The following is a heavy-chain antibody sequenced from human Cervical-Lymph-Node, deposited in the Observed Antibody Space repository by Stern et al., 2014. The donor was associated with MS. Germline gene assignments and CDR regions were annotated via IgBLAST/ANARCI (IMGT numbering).Heavy chain of an antibody. CDR2: ISGSGGST. CDR1: GFTFSSYA. J-gene: IGHJ4*02. Sequence: EVQLVESGGGLVQPGGSLRLSCAASGFTFSSYAMSWVRQAPGKGLEWVSAISGSGGSTYYADSVKGRFTISRDNSKNTLYLQMNSLRAEDTAVYYCAKDLLMRTYSSSWYFDYWGQGTLVTVSS. V-gene: IGHV3-23*04. D-gene: IGHD6-13*01. CDR3: AKDLLMRTYSSSWYFDY.